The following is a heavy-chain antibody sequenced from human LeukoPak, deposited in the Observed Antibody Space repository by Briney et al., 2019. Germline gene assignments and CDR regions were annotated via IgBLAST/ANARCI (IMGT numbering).Heavy chain of an antibody. Sequence: PGKSLRLSCAASGFTFDDYAMHWVRQAPGKGLEWVSGITWDSGTIDYADSVKGRFTIPRDNAKNSLYLQLNSLRTEDTALYYCAKDIYGDYGPFDYWGQGTLVTVSS. J-gene: IGHJ4*02. V-gene: IGHV3-9*01. CDR3: AKDIYGDYGPFDY. CDR1: GFTFDDYA. CDR2: ITWDSGTI. D-gene: IGHD4-17*01.